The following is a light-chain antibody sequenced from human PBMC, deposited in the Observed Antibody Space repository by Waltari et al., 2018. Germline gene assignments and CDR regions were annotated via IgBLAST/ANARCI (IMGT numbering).Light chain of an antibody. J-gene: IGKJ4*01. CDR3: QQYNSYSLLS. V-gene: IGKV1-5*03. CDR2: KAS. CDR1: QSIRKW. Sequence: IQMTQSPSTLSASVGDRVLFSCRASQSIRKWLAWYQQKPGKAPKLLIYKASTLESGVPSRFSGSGSGTEFTLTISSLQPEDFATYYGQQYNSYSLLSCGGGTKVEIK.